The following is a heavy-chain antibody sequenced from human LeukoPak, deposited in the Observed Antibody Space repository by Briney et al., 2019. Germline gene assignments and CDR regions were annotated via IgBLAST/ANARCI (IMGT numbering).Heavy chain of an antibody. D-gene: IGHD3-22*01. Sequence: PGGSLRLSCVASGFTFSSYGMLWVRQAPGRGLEWVAFTGFDGSKIYYADSVKGRFTIARDNSKNTVNLQMNSLRVEDTAVYYCAGEGHYYDHTGYYYGGADYWGQGTLVTVSS. CDR2: TGFDGSKI. CDR1: GFTFSSYG. CDR3: AGEGHYYDHTGYYYGGADY. J-gene: IGHJ4*02. V-gene: IGHV3-30*02.